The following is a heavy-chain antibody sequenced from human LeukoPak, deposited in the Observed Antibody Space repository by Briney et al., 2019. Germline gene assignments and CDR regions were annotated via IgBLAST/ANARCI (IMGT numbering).Heavy chain of an antibody. V-gene: IGHV3-15*01. CDR1: GFMFSSYS. D-gene: IGHD4-17*01. CDR2: IKSKTDGGTT. Sequence: PGGSLRLSCAASGFMFSSYSMNWVRQAPGKGLEWVGRIKSKTDGGTTDYAAPVKGRFTISRDDSKNTLYLQMNSLKTEDTAVYYCTTDYGDYFDYWGQGTLVTVSS. J-gene: IGHJ4*02. CDR3: TTDYGDYFDY.